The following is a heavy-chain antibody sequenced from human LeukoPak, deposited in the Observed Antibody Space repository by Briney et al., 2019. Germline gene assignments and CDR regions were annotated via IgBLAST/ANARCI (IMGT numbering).Heavy chain of an antibody. CDR1: GFTFSSYA. V-gene: IGHV3-30*04. Sequence: GGSLRLSCAASGFTFSSYAMHWVRQAPGKGLEWVAVISYDGSNKYYADSVKGRFTISRDNSKNTLYLQMNSLRPEDTAVYYCGRDGSGSPDYWGQGTLVTVSS. J-gene: IGHJ4*02. CDR2: ISYDGSNK. D-gene: IGHD1-26*01. CDR3: GRDGSGSPDY.